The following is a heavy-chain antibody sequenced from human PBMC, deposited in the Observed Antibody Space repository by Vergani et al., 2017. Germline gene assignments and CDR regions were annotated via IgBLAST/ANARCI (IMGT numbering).Heavy chain of an antibody. J-gene: IGHJ4*02. CDR1: GFTFSSYW. CDR2: IKQDGSEK. V-gene: IGHV3-7*03. CDR3: ARKGWELLRGGVYYFDY. Sequence: EVQLLESGGGLVQPGGSLRLSCAASGFTFSSYWMSWVRQAPGKGLEWVANIKQDGSEKYYVDSVKGRFTISRDNAKNSLYLQMNSLRAEDTAVYYCARKGWELLRGGVYYFDYWGQGTLVTVSS. D-gene: IGHD1-26*01.